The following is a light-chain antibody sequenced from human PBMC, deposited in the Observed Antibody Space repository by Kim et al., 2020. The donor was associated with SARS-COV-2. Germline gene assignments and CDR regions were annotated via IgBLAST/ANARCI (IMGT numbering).Light chain of an antibody. CDR1: SSDVGGYNS. J-gene: IGLJ2*01. V-gene: IGLV2-8*01. CDR2: EVN. Sequence: QSALTQPPSASGSPGQSVAISCTGTSSDVGGYNSVSWYQQHPGKAPKLIIYEVNKRLSGVPDRFSGSQSGNTASLPVSGLKAEDEADYYCSSYVFG. CDR3: SSYV.